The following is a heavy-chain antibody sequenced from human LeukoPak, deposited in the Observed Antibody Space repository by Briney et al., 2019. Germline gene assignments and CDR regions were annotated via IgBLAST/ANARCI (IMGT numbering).Heavy chain of an antibody. D-gene: IGHD6-13*01. CDR1: GFTFSNAW. Sequence: GGSLRLSCAASGFTFSNAWMNRVRQAPGKGLEWVSSISSTSTYINYADSVKGRFTISRDNAKKSLYLQMNSLRAEDTAVYYCSSWVYWGQGTLVTVSS. V-gene: IGHV3-21*01. CDR3: SSWVY. CDR2: ISSTSTYI. J-gene: IGHJ4*02.